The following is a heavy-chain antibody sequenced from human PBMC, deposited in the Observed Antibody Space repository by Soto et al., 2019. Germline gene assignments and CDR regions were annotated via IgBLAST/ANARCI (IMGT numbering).Heavy chain of an antibody. CDR1: GFTVSSNY. D-gene: IGHD6-13*01. V-gene: IGHV3-53*04. CDR3: AREVGSSWYWYFDL. Sequence: GGSLRLSCAASGFTVSSNYMSWVRQAPGKGLEWVSVIYSGGSTYYADSVKGRFTISRHNSKNTLYLQMNSLRAEDTAVYYCAREVGSSWYWYFDLWGRGTLVTVSS. J-gene: IGHJ2*01. CDR2: IYSGGST.